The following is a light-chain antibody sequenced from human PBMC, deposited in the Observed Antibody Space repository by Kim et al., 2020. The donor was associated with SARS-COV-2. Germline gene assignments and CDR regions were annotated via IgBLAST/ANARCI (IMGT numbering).Light chain of an antibody. CDR1: TLRNYY. CDR2: GKN. Sequence: SSELTQDPAVSVALGQTVRITCQGDTLRNYYATWYQQKPGQAPVLVIFGKNNRPSGIPDRFSGSSSGNTASLTITGAQAEDEAAYYCYSRDSNTIHWVFGGGTQLTVL. J-gene: IGLJ3*02. V-gene: IGLV3-19*01. CDR3: YSRDSNTIHWV.